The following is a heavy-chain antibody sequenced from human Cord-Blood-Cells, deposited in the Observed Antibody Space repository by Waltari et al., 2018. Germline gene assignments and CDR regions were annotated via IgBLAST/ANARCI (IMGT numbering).Heavy chain of an antibody. D-gene: IGHD6-13*01. CDR1: GGSISSSY. J-gene: IGHJ4*02. CDR2: IYTSGRT. CDR3: ARVYYSSSWYYFDY. V-gene: IGHV4-4*07. Sequence: QVPLQESGPGLVRPSETLSLTCTVPGGSISSSYRCWIRHPAGKGLEWIGRIYTSGRTNYNPSLKSRVTMSVDTSKNQFSLKLSSVTAADTAVYYCARVYYSSSWYYFDYWGQGTLVTVSS.